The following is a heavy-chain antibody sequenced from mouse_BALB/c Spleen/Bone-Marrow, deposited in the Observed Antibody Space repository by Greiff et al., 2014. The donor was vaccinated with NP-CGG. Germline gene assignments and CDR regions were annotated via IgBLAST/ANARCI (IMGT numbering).Heavy chain of an antibody. J-gene: IGHJ2*01. CDR3: ARSYGSPFDY. CDR1: GYTFTSYI. D-gene: IGHD1-1*01. V-gene: IGHV1-14*01. CDR2: INPYNDDT. Sequence: EVQLQQSGPELVKPGASVKMSCKAPGYTFTSYIMHWGKQKPGQGLEWIGYINPYNDDTKYNEKFKGKATLTSDKSSSTAYMELSSLTSEDSAVYYCARSYGSPFDYWGQGTTLTVSS.